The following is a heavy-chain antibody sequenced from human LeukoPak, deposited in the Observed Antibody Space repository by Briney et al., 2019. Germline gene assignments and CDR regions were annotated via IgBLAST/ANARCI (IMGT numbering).Heavy chain of an antibody. CDR2: IYHSGST. Sequence: SETLSLTCAVSGGSISSGGYSWSWIRQPPGKGLEWIGYIYHSGSTYYNPSLKSRVTISVDRSKNQFSLKLSSVTAADTAVYYSARARVTMIGFDPWGQGTLVTVSS. J-gene: IGHJ5*02. V-gene: IGHV4-30-2*01. CDR3: ARARVTMIGFDP. CDR1: GGSISSGGYS. D-gene: IGHD3-22*01.